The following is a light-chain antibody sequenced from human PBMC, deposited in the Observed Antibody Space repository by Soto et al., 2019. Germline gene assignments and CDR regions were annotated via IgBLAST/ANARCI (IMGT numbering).Light chain of an antibody. CDR1: QSVRRF. V-gene: IGKV3-11*01. Sequence: EIVLTQSPATLSLAPGERATLSCRASQSVRRFLAWYQVKPGQAPRLLMYDASNRATGIPARFSGSGSGTDFTLTISSLDPDDFALYYCQQRTNWPEVSFGGGTKVEIK. CDR2: DAS. J-gene: IGKJ4*01. CDR3: QQRTNWPEVS.